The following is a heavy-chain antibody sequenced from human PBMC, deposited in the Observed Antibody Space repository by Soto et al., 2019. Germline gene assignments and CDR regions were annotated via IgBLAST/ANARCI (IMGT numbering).Heavy chain of an antibody. V-gene: IGHV1-18*01. Sequence: QIRLLQSGAEVKKPGASVKVSCKASGYTFTNYGITWVRQAPGQGPGRMGWISADNGDTHYTQSLQGRVNMTTTTADSTAYMELRGLRSDDTDVNYCACGRRRGGYFYYDIVVWGKGTTVTVSS. CDR2: ISADNGDT. J-gene: IGHJ6*03. CDR3: ACGRRRGGYFYYDIVV. CDR1: GYTFTNYG. D-gene: IGHD6-25*01.